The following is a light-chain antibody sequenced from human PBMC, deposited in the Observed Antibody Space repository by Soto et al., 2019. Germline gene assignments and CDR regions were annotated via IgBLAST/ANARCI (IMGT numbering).Light chain of an antibody. CDR1: TSAVGGYNY. CDR3: SSYAGSNNSLYV. V-gene: IGLV2-8*01. J-gene: IGLJ1*01. Sequence: QSALTQPPSASGSPGQTVTISCTGTTSAVGGYNYVSSYQQHPGKAPKLRIYEVSKRPSGVPDRFSGSKSGNTASLTVSGLQAEDEAEYYCSSYAGSNNSLYVFGTGTKLTVL. CDR2: EVS.